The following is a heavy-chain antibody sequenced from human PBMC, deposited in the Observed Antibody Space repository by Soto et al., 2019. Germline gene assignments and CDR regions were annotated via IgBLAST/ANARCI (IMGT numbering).Heavy chain of an antibody. J-gene: IGHJ4*02. D-gene: IGHD2-21*02. CDR1: GLIFYDYA. CDR3: AKDSSSSLLYFDY. CDR2: VNWNSGGV. Sequence: SLRLACAACGLIFYDYAMHWVRQAPGKGLEWVAGVNWNSGGVGYAASVKGRFTISRENAKNSLYLQMNSLRPEDTALYYCAKDSSSSLLYFDYWRQGTRVTVSS. V-gene: IGHV3-9*01.